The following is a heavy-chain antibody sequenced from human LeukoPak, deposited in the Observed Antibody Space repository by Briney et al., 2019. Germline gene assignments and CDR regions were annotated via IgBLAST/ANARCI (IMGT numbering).Heavy chain of an antibody. CDR3: ATSSSIRFLEWYNRGAFDI. V-gene: IGHV5-51*01. CDR1: GYSFTSYW. Sequence: GESLRISCKGSGYSFTSYWIGWVRQMPGKGLEWMGIIYPGDSDTRYSPSFQGQVTISADKSISTAYLQWSSLKASDTAMYYCATSSSIRFLEWYNRGAFDIWGQGTMVTVSS. CDR2: IYPGDSDT. J-gene: IGHJ3*02. D-gene: IGHD3-3*01.